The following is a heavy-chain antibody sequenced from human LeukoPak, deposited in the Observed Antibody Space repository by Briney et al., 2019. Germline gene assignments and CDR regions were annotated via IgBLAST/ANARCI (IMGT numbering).Heavy chain of an antibody. V-gene: IGHV4-61*02. D-gene: IGHD6-19*01. J-gene: IGHJ5*02. CDR2: IYTSGST. CDR1: GGSISSASYY. CDR3: AREERGVAVAGMLLPTYNWFDP. Sequence: PSETLSLTCTVSGGSISSASYYWSWIRQPAGKGLEWIGRIYTSGSTNYNPSLKSRVTISVDTSKNQFSLNLISVTAADTAVYYCAREERGVAVAGMLLPTYNWFDPWGQGTLVTVSS.